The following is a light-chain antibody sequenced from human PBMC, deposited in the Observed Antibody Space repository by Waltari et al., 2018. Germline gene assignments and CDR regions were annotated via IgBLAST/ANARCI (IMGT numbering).Light chain of an antibody. Sequence: QSALTQPRSVSGSPGQSVTISCPGTSSDVGGYHYVSWYQQPPGKAPKLMIYDVSKRPSGVPDRFSGSKSGNTASLTISGLQAEDEADYYCCSYAGSYSVVFGGGTKLTVL. CDR3: CSYAGSYSVV. CDR1: SSDVGGYHY. V-gene: IGLV2-11*01. CDR2: DVS. J-gene: IGLJ2*01.